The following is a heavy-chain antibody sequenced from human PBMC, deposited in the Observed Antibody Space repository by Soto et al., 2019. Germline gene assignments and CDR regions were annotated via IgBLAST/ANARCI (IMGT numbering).Heavy chain of an antibody. CDR1: GYSFTTNW. CDR2: IFPSDSDT. J-gene: IGHJ5*02. Sequence: GESLKISCKGSGYSFTTNWIGWVRQMPGKGLEWMGIIFPSDSDTRYSPSFQGQVTISADKSISTAYLQWSSLKASDTAMYYCALGGDYSRSNWFAPWGQGTLVTVSS. CDR3: ALGGDYSRSNWFAP. D-gene: IGHD4-4*01. V-gene: IGHV5-51*01.